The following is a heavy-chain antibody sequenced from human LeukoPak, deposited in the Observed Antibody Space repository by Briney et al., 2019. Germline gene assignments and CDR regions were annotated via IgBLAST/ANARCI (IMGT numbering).Heavy chain of an antibody. V-gene: IGHV1-18*01. D-gene: IGHD6-19*01. J-gene: IGHJ5*02. Sequence: ASVKVSCKASGYTFTSYGISWVRQAPGQGLEWMGWISAYNGNTNYAQKLQGRVTMTTDTSTSTAYMELRSLRSDDTAVYYCARDFFEDSSGWLPRNWFDPWGQGTLVTVSS. CDR3: ARDFFEDSSGWLPRNWFDP. CDR2: ISAYNGNT. CDR1: GYTFTSYG.